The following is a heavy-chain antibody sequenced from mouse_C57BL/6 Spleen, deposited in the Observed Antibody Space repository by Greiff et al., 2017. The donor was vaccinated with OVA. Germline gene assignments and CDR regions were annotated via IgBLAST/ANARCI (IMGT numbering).Heavy chain of an antibody. D-gene: IGHD1-1*01. CDR2: IDPSDSET. J-gene: IGHJ2*01. Sequence: QVQLQQPGAELVRPGSSVKLSCKASGYTFTSYWMHWVKQRPIQGLEWIGNIDPSDSETHYNQKFKDKATLTVDKSSSTAYMQLSSLTSEDSAVYYCARDYYGSSDYFEYWGQGTTLTVSS. V-gene: IGHV1-52*01. CDR1: GYTFTSYW. CDR3: ARDYYGSSDYFEY.